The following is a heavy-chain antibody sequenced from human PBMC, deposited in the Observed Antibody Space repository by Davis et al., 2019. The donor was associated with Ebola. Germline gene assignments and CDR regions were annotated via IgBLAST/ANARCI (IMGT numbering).Heavy chain of an antibody. J-gene: IGHJ3*02. Sequence: ASVKVSCKASGYTFTTYDINWVRQATGQGLEWMGWMNPNTGNTGLEQKFQGRLTMTRDTSISKAYMELSSLRSEDTAVYYCATCRGDCGGAFDIWGQGTMVTVSS. D-gene: IGHD2-21*02. V-gene: IGHV1-8*01. CDR3: ATCRGDCGGAFDI. CDR1: GYTFTTYD. CDR2: MNPNTGNT.